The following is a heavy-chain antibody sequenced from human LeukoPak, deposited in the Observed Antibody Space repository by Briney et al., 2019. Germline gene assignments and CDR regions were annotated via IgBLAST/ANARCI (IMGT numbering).Heavy chain of an antibody. CDR1: GGSISSYY. V-gene: IGHV4-4*07. J-gene: IGHJ4*02. CDR2: IYTSGST. D-gene: IGHD3-22*01. CDR3: ARDYYDSSGYQVFDY. Sequence: TPSETLSLTCTVSGGSISSYYWGWIRQPAGKGLEWIGRIYTSGSTNYNPSLKSRVTMSVDTSKNQFSLKLSPVTAADTAVYYCARDYYDSSGYQVFDYWGQGTLVTVSS.